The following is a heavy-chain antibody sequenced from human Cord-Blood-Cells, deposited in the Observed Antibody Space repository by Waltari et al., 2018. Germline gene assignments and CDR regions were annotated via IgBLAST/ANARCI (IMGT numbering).Heavy chain of an antibody. CDR2: IYPGDSDT. CDR1: GYRLTSYW. J-gene: IGHJ4*02. CDR3: ARHDNIAAAVNFDY. V-gene: IGHV5-51*01. Sequence: EVQLVQSVSEVKKPGESLKICCNGSGYRLTSYWIVLVGQMPGKGLEWMGIIYPGDSDTRYSPSFQGQVTISADKSISTAYLQWSSLKASDTAMYYCARHDNIAAAVNFDYWGQGTLVTVSS. D-gene: IGHD6-13*01.